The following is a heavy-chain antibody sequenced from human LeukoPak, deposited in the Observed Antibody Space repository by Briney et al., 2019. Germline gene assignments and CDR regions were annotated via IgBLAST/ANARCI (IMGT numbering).Heavy chain of an antibody. CDR1: GFTFSSYG. Sequence: GGSLRLSCAASGFTFSSYGMHWVRQAPGKGLEWVAYIRNGGSNKYYADSVKGRFTISRDNSKNSLYLQMNSLRAEDTAVYYCAKEWGIKVVGVSAFVIWGEGTMGSVSS. CDR2: IRNGGSNK. CDR3: AKEWGIKVVGVSAFVI. D-gene: IGHD2-15*01. V-gene: IGHV3-30*02. J-gene: IGHJ3*02.